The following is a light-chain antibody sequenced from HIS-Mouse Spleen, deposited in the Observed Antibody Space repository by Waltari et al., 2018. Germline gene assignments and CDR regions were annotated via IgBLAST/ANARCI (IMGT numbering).Light chain of an antibody. Sequence: SSELTQDPAVSVALGQTVRITCQGDSLRSYYASWYQQKPGQAPVLVIYGKNNRPSGIPDRFSGSSSGNTASLNITGAQAEDEADYYCNSRDSSGKHVVFGGGTKLTVL. CDR1: SLRSYY. CDR3: NSRDSSGKHVV. V-gene: IGLV3-19*01. CDR2: GKN. J-gene: IGLJ2*01.